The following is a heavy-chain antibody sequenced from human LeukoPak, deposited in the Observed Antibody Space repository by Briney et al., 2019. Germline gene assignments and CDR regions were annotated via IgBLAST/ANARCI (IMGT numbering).Heavy chain of an antibody. D-gene: IGHD3-10*01. V-gene: IGHV3-23*01. CDR3: AKDLPVRGVIPYYFDY. Sequence: GESLRLSCAASGFTFDDYGLSWVRQAPGKGLEWVSAISGSGGSTYYADSVKGRFTISRDNSKNTLYLQMNSLRAEDTAVYYCAKDLPVRGVIPYYFDYWGQGTLVTVSS. CDR2: ISGSGGST. J-gene: IGHJ4*02. CDR1: GFTFDDYG.